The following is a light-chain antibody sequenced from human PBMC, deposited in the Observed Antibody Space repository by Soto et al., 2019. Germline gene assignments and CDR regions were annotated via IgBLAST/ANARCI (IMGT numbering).Light chain of an antibody. J-gene: IGKJ4*02. Sequence: DIQMTQSPSTLSASVGDRVTITCRASQSISIWLAWYQHKPGKAPKVLLYKASTLESGVPSRFSGSGSGTEFSLTISSLLLVGFASDHCLHYNTYPLTFGGGTKVEIK. V-gene: IGKV1-5*03. CDR1: QSISIW. CDR2: KAS. CDR3: LHYNTYPLT.